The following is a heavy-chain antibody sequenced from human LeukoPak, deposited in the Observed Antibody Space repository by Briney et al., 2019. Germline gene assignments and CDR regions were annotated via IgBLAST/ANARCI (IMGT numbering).Heavy chain of an antibody. V-gene: IGHV3-23*01. CDR1: GFTFSSYA. D-gene: IGHD3-9*01. CDR3: AKAEGYDILTGLDY. CDR2: IGASGGST. Sequence: GGSLRLSRATSGFTFSSYAMSWVRQAPGKGLEWVSGIGASGGSTYYADSVKGRFTISRDNSKNTLYLQMNSLRTEDTAVYYCAKAEGYDILTGLDYWGQGTLVTVSS. J-gene: IGHJ4*02.